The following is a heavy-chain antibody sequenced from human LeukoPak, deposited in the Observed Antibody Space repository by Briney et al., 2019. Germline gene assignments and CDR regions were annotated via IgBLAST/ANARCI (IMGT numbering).Heavy chain of an antibody. J-gene: IGHJ6*02. CDR2: IYYSGST. V-gene: IGHV4-59*08. D-gene: IGHD3-3*01. CDR1: GGSINSYY. Sequence: SETLSLTCTVSGGSINSYYWSWIRQPPGKGLEWIGYIYYSGSTNYNPSLKSRATISVDTSKNQFSLKLSSVTAADTAVYYCARHHDFWSGYHYYYYGMDVWGQGTTVTVSS. CDR3: ARHHDFWSGYHYYYYGMDV.